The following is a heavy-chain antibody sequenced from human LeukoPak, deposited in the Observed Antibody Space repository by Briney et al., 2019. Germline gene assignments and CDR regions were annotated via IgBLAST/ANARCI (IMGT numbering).Heavy chain of an antibody. CDR1: GDSVSSNSAA. D-gene: IGHD3-3*01. Sequence: SQTLSLTCAISGDSVSSNSAAWNWIRQSPSRGLEWLGRTYYRSKWYNDYAVSVKSRITINPDTSKNQFSLQLNSVTPEDTAVYYCARAHWYYDFWSGYRNNWFDPWGQGTLVTVSS. CDR3: ARAHWYYDFWSGYRNNWFDP. J-gene: IGHJ5*02. CDR2: TYYRSKWYN. V-gene: IGHV6-1*01.